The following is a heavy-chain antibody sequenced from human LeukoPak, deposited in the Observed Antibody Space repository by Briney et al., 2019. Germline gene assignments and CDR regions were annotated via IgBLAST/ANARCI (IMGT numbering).Heavy chain of an antibody. CDR3: ARQRQAIYYYYYMDV. J-gene: IGHJ6*03. CDR1: GGSISSSSYY. CDR2: IYYSGST. V-gene: IGHV4-39*01. Sequence: SEALSLPCTVSGGSISSSSYYWGWIRQPPGKGLEWIGSIYYSGSTYYNPSLKSRVTISVDTSKNQFSLKLSSVTAADTAVYYCARQRQAIYYYYYMDVWGKGTTVTVSS.